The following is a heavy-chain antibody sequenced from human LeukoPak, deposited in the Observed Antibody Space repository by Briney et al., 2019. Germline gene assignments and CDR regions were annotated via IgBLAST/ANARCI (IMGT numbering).Heavy chain of an antibody. D-gene: IGHD5-18*01. V-gene: IGHV4-39*02. J-gene: IGHJ4*02. Sequence: PSETLSLTCTVSGGSISSSSYYWGWIRQPPGKGLEWIGSIYYSGSTYYNPSLKSRVTISVDTSKNQFSLKLSSVTAADTAVYYCARDPVDTAMAIDYWGQGTLVTVSS. CDR1: GGSISSSSYY. CDR2: IYYSGST. CDR3: ARDPVDTAMAIDY.